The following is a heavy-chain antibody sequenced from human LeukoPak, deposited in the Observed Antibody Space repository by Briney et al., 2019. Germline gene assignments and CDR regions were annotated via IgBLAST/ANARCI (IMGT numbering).Heavy chain of an antibody. J-gene: IGHJ4*02. CDR2: ISGSGGST. D-gene: IGHD6-19*01. Sequence: GGSLRLSYAASGFTFSSYAMSWVRQAPGKGLEWVSAISGSGGSTYYADSVKGRFTISRDNSKNTLYLQMNSLRAEDTAVYYCAKAKIPGIAVAGYFDYWGQGTLVTVSS. V-gene: IGHV3-23*01. CDR1: GFTFSSYA. CDR3: AKAKIPGIAVAGYFDY.